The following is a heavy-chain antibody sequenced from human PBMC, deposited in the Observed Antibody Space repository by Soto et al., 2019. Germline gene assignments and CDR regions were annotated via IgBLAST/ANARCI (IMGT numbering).Heavy chain of an antibody. CDR3: ARVHCSGGSCYFPNYYYYYMDV. D-gene: IGHD2-15*01. Sequence: SETLSLTCAVYGGSFSGYYWSWIRQPPGKGLEWIGEINHSGSTNYNPSLKSRVTISVDTSKNQFSLKLSSVTAADTAVYYCARVHCSGGSCYFPNYYYYYMDVWGKGTTVTVSS. CDR2: INHSGST. CDR1: GGSFSGYY. V-gene: IGHV4-34*01. J-gene: IGHJ6*03.